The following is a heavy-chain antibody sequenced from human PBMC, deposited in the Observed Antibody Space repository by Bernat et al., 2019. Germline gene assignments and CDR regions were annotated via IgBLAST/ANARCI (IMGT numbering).Heavy chain of an antibody. V-gene: IGHV1-3*01. J-gene: IGHJ4*02. D-gene: IGHD1-1*01. CDR2: INAGNGNT. CDR3: ARSRFDWTIDY. Sequence: QVQLVQSGAEVKKPGASVKVSCKASGYTFTSYAMHWVRQAPGQRLEWMGWINAGNGNTKYSQKFQGRVTITRDTSASTAYMELSSLRSEDTAVYYCARSRFDWTIDYWGQGTLVAVSS. CDR1: GYTFTSYA.